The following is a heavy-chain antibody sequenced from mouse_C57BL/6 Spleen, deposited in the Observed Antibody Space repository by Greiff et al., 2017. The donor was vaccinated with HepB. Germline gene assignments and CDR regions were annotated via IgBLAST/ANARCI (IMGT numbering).Heavy chain of an antibody. D-gene: IGHD2-3*01. CDR2: IDPSDSYT. CDR3: ARGLLLWYFDV. V-gene: IGHV1-69*01. CDR1: GYTFTSYW. J-gene: IGHJ1*03. Sequence: QVHVKQPGAELVMPGASVKLSCKASGYTFTSYWMHWVKQRPGQGLEWIGEIDPSDSYTNYNQKFKGKSTLTVDKSSSTAYMQLSSLTSEDSAVYYCARGLLLWYFDVWGTGTTVTVSS.